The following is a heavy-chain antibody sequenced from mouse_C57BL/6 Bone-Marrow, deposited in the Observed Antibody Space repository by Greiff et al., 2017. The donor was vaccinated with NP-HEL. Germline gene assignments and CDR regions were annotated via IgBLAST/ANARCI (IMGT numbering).Heavy chain of an antibody. J-gene: IGHJ4*01. CDR3: ARSRQYYGYAMDD. Sequence: VKLQESGAELVRPGTSVKVSCKASGYAFTNYLIEWVKQRPGQGLEWIGVINPGSGGTNYNEKFKGKATLTADNSSSTAYMQLSSLTSEDSAVYFCARSRQYYGYAMDDWGQGTSVTVSS. CDR2: INPGSGGT. V-gene: IGHV1-54*01. CDR1: GYAFTNYL. D-gene: IGHD1-2*01.